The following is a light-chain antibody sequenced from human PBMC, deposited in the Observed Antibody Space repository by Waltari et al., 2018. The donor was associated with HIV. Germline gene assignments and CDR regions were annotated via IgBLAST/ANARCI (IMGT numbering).Light chain of an antibody. V-gene: IGLV1-36*01. CDR3: ATWDDILRGDV. J-gene: IGLJ1*01. CDR1: SSNIGSNV. Sequence: QSVLTQPPSVSGAPRQRVTISCSGGSSNIGSNVVNWYQQLPGKAPRLLIYYDDLLSSGVSDRFVGAKSGTSASLAIRGLQSEDEADYYCATWDDILRGDVFGPGTKVTVL. CDR2: YDD.